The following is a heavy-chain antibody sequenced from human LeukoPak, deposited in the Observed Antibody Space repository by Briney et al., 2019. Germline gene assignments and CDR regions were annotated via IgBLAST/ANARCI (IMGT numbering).Heavy chain of an antibody. J-gene: IGHJ5*02. V-gene: IGHV4-30-4*01. CDR1: GGSISSGDYY. CDR3: ARPYYYDSRIDP. Sequence: SQTLSLTCTVSGGSISSGDYYWSWIRQPPGKGLVWIAYMYYSGSTYYNPSLKSRVTMSADTSKHQLSLKLSSVTAADTAVYYCARPYYYDSRIDPWGQGILVTVSS. CDR2: MYYSGST. D-gene: IGHD3-22*01.